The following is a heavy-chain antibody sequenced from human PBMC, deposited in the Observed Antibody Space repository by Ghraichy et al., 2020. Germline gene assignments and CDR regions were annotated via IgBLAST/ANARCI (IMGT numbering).Heavy chain of an antibody. D-gene: IGHD6-13*01. CDR1: GFTFSSYG. J-gene: IGHJ2*01. Sequence: GESLNISCAASGFTFSSYGMHWVRQAPGKGLEWVAVIWYDGSNKYYADSAKGRFTISRDNSKNTLYLQMNSLRAEATAVYYCARAPIAGLWYFDLWGRGTLVTVSS. CDR2: IWYDGSNK. CDR3: ARAPIAGLWYFDL. V-gene: IGHV3-33*01.